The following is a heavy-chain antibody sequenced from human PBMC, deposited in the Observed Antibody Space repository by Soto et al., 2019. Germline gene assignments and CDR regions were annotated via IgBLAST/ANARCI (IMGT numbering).Heavy chain of an antibody. CDR1: GYTFTGYY. CDR3: ARPITYYCGSGSYFSWFAP. V-gene: IGHV1-2*04. J-gene: IGHJ5*02. D-gene: IGHD3-10*01. Sequence: ASVKVSCKASGYTFTGYYMHWVRQAPGQGLEWMGWINPNSGGTNYAQKFQGWVTMTRDTSISTAYMELSRLRSDDTAVYYCARPITYYCGSGSYFSWFAPWGQGTLVTVSP. CDR2: INPNSGGT.